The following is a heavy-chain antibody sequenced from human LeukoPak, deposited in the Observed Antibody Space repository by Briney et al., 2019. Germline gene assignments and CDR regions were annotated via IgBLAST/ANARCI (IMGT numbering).Heavy chain of an antibody. J-gene: IGHJ4*02. CDR2: INSDGSST. V-gene: IGHV3-74*01. CDR3: ATLADNRSSGYYFDS. D-gene: IGHD3-10*01. Sequence: GGSLRLSCAASGFTFSSYWMHFVRQVPGKGLVWVSRINSDGSSTTYADSVKGRFTISRDNAKSTLYRQMNSLRAEDTAVYYCATLADNRSSGYYFDSWGQGTLVTVSS. CDR1: GFTFSSYW.